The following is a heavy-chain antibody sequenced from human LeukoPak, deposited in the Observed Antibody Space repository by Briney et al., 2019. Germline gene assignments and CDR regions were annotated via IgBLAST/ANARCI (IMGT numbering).Heavy chain of an antibody. J-gene: IGHJ5*02. CDR2: ISYSGST. CDR1: GGSISSYY. D-gene: IGHD4-17*01. Sequence: SETLSLTCTVSGGSISSYYWIWIRQPPGKGLEWIGHISYSGSTNYNPSLKSRVTISVDTSKNHFSLKVTSVTAADTAVYYCARGHDGVVGWFAPWGRGTLVTVSS. V-gene: IGHV4-59*01. CDR3: ARGHDGVVGWFAP.